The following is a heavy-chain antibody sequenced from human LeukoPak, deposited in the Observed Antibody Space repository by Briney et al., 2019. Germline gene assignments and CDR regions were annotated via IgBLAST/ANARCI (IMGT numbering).Heavy chain of an antibody. Sequence: ASVKVSCXASGYTFTGYYMHWVRQAPGQGLEWMGRINPNSGGTNYAQKFQGRVTMTRDTSISTAYMELSRLRSDDTAVYYCASLGEARYCSGGSCFGGWGQGTLVTVSS. CDR2: INPNSGGT. J-gene: IGHJ4*02. CDR3: ASLGEARYCSGGSCFGG. CDR1: GYTFTGYY. V-gene: IGHV1-2*06. D-gene: IGHD2-15*01.